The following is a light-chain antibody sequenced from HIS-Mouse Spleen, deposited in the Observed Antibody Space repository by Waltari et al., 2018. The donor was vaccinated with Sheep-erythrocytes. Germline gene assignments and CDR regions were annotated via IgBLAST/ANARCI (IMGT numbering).Light chain of an antibody. J-gene: IGLJ2*01. CDR3: CSYAGSSTFVV. Sequence: SLLTQPAFVSAPPRPSTTISSAGTSSDVGCYNLVSWYQHHPGKAPKLMIYDGSKRPSGVSNRFSGSKSGNTASLTISGLQAEDEADYYCCSYAGSSTFVVFGGGTKLTVL. CDR2: DGS. V-gene: IGLV2-23*01. CDR1: SSDVGCYNL.